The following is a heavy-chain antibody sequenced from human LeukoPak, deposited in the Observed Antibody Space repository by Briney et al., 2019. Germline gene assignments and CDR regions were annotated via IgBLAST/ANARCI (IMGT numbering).Heavy chain of an antibody. CDR3: ARTRSQAISAQYFDY. Sequence: SSETLSLTCTLSGGSVSRYSWSWIRQPPGKGLEWIGYFYYSGSTNYNPSLKSRVTISVDTSKSQFSLNLTSVTAADTAVYYCARTRSQAISAQYFDYWGQGTLVTVSS. CDR1: GGSVSRYS. CDR2: FYYSGST. J-gene: IGHJ4*02. D-gene: IGHD2-2*02. V-gene: IGHV4-59*08.